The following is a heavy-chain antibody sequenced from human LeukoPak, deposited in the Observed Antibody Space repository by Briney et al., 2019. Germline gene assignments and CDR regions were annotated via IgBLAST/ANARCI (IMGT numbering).Heavy chain of an antibody. D-gene: IGHD3-22*01. Sequence: PGGSLRLSCAASGFTFSGYWMSWIRQPPGKGLEWIGEINHSGSTNYNPSLKSRVTISVDTSKNQFSLKLSSVTAADTAVYYCARGGTYYYYDSSGYPPDTTYYFDYWGQGTLVTVSS. CDR1: GFTFSGYW. CDR2: INHSGST. V-gene: IGHV4-34*01. J-gene: IGHJ4*02. CDR3: ARGGTYYYYDSSGYPPDTTYYFDY.